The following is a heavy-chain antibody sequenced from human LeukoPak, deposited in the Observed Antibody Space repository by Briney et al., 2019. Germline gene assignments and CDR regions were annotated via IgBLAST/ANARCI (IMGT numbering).Heavy chain of an antibody. Sequence: PSETLSLTCTVSGGSISSSSYYWGWIRQPPGKGLEWIGSIYYSGSTYYNPSLKSRVTISVDTSKNQFSLKLSSVTAADTAVYYCARHKAPFWGGTTVAYFDYWGQGTLVTVSS. J-gene: IGHJ4*02. CDR3: ARHKAPFWGGTTVAYFDY. CDR2: IYYSGST. D-gene: IGHD1-7*01. CDR1: GGSISSSSYY. V-gene: IGHV4-39*01.